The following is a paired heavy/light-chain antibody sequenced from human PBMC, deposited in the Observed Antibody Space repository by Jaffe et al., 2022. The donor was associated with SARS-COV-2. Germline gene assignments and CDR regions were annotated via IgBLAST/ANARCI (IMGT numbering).Light chain of an antibody. CDR3: QQYNKDPYT. CDR1: ESITTWVSW. V-gene: IGKV1-5*03. Sequence: DIQMTQSPSTLSASVGDRVTLTCRASESITTWVSWLAWYQQKPGKAPKLLIYKASTLESGVPSRFSGSGSGTEFTLTISSLQPDDFATYYCQQYNKDPYTFGQGTKLEIK. CDR2: KAS. J-gene: IGKJ2*01.
Heavy chain of an antibody. CDR1: GFSLTTSGVG. CDR2: IYWDDDD. CDR3: AHSVYGTKSLDF. J-gene: IGHJ4*02. Sequence: QITLKESGPPLVKPTQTLTLTCTFSGFSLTTSGVGVGWIRQPPGKPLEWLAFIYWDDDDRYSPSLRSRLTITKDTSKNQVVLTMTNMDPVDTATYYCAHSVYGTKSLDFWGQGTRVTVSS. V-gene: IGHV2-5*02. D-gene: IGHD2-8*01.